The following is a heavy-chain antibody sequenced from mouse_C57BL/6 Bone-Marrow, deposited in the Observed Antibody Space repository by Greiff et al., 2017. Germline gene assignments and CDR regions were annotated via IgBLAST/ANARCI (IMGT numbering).Heavy chain of an antibody. J-gene: IGHJ2*01. CDR1: GFTFSNYW. CDR2: IRLKSDNYAT. V-gene: IGHV6-3*01. D-gene: IGHD1-1*01. Sequence: EVKLVESGGGLVQPGGSMKLSCVASGFTFSNYWMNWVRQSPGKGLEWVAQIRLKSDNYATHYAASVKGRFTISRDDSKSSVYLQMNNLRAEDTGIYYCTRAVVAKDYFDYWGQGTTLTVSS. CDR3: TRAVVAKDYFDY.